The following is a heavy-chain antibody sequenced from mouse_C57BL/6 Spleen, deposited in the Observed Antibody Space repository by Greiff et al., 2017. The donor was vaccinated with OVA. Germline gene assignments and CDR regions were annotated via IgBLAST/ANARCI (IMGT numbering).Heavy chain of an antibody. V-gene: IGHV3-6*01. Sequence: VQLKESGPGLVKPSQSLSLTCSVTGYSITSGYYWNWIRQFPGNKLEWMGYISYDGSNNYNPSLKNRISITRDTSKNQFFLKLNSVTTEDTATYYCARDREGNLDYWGQGTTLTVSS. CDR2: ISYDGSN. CDR3: ARDREGNLDY. CDR1: GYSITSGYY. D-gene: IGHD2-1*01. J-gene: IGHJ2*01.